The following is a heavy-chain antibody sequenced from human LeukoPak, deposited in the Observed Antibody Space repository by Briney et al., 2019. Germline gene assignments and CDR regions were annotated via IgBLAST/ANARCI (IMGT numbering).Heavy chain of an antibody. D-gene: IGHD1-1*01. Sequence: GGSLRLSCAASGFTFSNHAMSWVRQAPGKGLEWDSGISISGYSTYYVDSVKGRFTISRDNFKNMLYLEMNSLRAEDTAVYYCAKGAELEPTDYWGQGTLVTVS. CDR3: AKGAELEPTDY. CDR2: ISISGYST. CDR1: GFTFSNHA. V-gene: IGHV3-23*01. J-gene: IGHJ4*02.